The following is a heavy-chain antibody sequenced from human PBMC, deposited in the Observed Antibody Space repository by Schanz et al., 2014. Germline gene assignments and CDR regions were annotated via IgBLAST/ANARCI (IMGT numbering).Heavy chain of an antibody. D-gene: IGHD4-17*01. J-gene: IGHJ4*02. CDR1: GYTFTSYS. V-gene: IGHV1-69*04. CDR3: ARGYGDSPTDF. CDR2: IIPILGIA. Sequence: QVQLVQSGAEVKKPGASVKVSCKASGYTFTSYSIHWVRQAPGQGLEWMGRIIPILGIANYAQKFQGRVTITADKSTFTAYMDVSSLRSEDTAVYYCARGYGDSPTDFWGQGTLVTVSS.